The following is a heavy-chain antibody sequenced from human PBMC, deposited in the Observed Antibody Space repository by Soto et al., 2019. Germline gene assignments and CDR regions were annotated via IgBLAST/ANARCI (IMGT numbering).Heavy chain of an antibody. J-gene: IGHJ6*02. Sequence: GASVKVSCKASGYTFASYGISWVRQAPGQGREGMGWISAYNGNTNYAQKLQGRVTMTTDTSTSTAYMELRSLRSDDTAVYYCAYTLVSHITLFPKRSTSYYYYGMDVWGQGTTVTVSS. CDR1: GYTFASYG. CDR2: ISAYNGNT. CDR3: AYTLVSHITLFPKRSTSYYYYGMDV. V-gene: IGHV1-18*01. D-gene: IGHD3-9*01.